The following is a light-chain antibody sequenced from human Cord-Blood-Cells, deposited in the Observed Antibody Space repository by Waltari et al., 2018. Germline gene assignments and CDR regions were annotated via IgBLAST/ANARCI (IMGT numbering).Light chain of an antibody. CDR2: DVS. Sequence: QSALTQPASVSGSPGQSITISCTATSSDVGGYNYVSWYQQHPGTAPKLMIYDVSNRPSGVSNRFSGSKSGNTASLTISGLQAEDEADYYCSSYTSSFYVFGTGTKVTVL. J-gene: IGLJ1*01. V-gene: IGLV2-14*01. CDR1: SSDVGGYNY. CDR3: SSYTSSFYV.